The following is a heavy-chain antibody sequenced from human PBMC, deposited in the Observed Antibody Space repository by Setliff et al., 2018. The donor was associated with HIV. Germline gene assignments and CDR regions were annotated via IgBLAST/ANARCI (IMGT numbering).Heavy chain of an antibody. V-gene: IGHV3-23*01. Sequence: QPGGSLRLSCASSGFTFSSYAMSWVRQAPGKGLEWVATMSGSTGDTYYADSVKGRFTISRDNSKNTLYLQMNSLRAEDTAIYYCAKENGIDSYFHYWGQGTLVTVSS. CDR3: AKENGIDSYFHY. J-gene: IGHJ4*02. D-gene: IGHD1-26*01. CDR1: GFTFSSYA. CDR2: MSGSTGDT.